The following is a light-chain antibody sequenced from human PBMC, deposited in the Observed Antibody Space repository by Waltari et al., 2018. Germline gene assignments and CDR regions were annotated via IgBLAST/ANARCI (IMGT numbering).Light chain of an antibody. V-gene: IGLV3-21*04. CDR1: NVGSKS. Sequence: SFVLTQPSSVSVVPGKMARITCGGNNVGSKSVLWYQQKPGQAPVLVIYSVSDRPSGIPERFSGSNSGNTATLTISRVEAGDEADYYCQVWDSSSDHWVFGGGTKLTVL. CDR3: QVWDSSSDHWV. J-gene: IGLJ3*02. CDR2: SVS.